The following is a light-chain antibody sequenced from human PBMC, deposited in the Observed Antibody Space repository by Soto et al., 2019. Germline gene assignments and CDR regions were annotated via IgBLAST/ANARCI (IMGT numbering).Light chain of an antibody. CDR3: QQRREWPRT. CDR2: GSS. V-gene: IGKV3-11*01. Sequence: EIVLTQSPGTLSLSPGDRATLYCRASQSVDNYLAWYQLKSGQAPRLLVYGSSIRATGIPARFSGSGSGTDFTLTISSLEPEDFAVYYCQQRREWPRTFGQGTKLEIK. CDR1: QSVDNY. J-gene: IGKJ2*02.